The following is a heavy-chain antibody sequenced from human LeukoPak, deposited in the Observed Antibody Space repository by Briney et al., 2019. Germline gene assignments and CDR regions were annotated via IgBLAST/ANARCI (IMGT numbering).Heavy chain of an antibody. Sequence: PGGSLRLSCAASGFTFSSYGMHWVRQAPGKGLEWVAFIRYDGSNKYYADSVKGRFTISRDNSKNTLYLQMNSLRAEDTAVYYCARARGSSWQPPFDYWGQGTLVTVSS. J-gene: IGHJ4*02. CDR2: IRYDGSNK. D-gene: IGHD6-13*01. CDR1: GFTFSSYG. V-gene: IGHV3-30*02. CDR3: ARARGSSWQPPFDY.